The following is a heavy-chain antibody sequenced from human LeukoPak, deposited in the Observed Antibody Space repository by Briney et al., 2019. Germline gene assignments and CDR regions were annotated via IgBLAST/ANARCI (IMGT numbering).Heavy chain of an antibody. J-gene: IGHJ6*03. CDR3: ARRGTWYYYMDV. CDR1: GGSISTSNYY. Sequence: SETLSLTCTVSGGSISTSNYYWGWIRQPPGKGLEWIGNIFYSGSTYYNPSLKSRVTISVDTSKNQFSLKLSSVTAADTAVYYCARRGTWYYYMDVWGKGTTVTISS. CDR2: IFYSGST. V-gene: IGHV4-39*01. D-gene: IGHD1-1*01.